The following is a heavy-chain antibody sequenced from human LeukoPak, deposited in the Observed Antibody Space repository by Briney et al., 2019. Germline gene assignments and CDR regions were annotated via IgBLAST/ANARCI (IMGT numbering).Heavy chain of an antibody. CDR2: IDPSDSYT. CDR1: GYSFTNYW. Sequence: GESLKISCKGPGYSFTNYWISWVRQMPGKGLEWMGKIDPSDSYTNYSPSFQGHVTISADKSISTTYLQWSSLKASDTAMYYCARGYCSGGSCNWFDPWGQGTLVTVSS. J-gene: IGHJ5*02. CDR3: ARGYCSGGSCNWFDP. D-gene: IGHD2-15*01. V-gene: IGHV5-10-1*01.